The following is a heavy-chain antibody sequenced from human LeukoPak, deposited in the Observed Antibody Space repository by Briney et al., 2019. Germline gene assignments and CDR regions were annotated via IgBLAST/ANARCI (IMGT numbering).Heavy chain of an antibody. D-gene: IGHD1-26*01. CDR3: ARVGAQNHNFDY. CDR2: ISYDGSNK. V-gene: IGHV3-30-3*01. Sequence: GGSLRLSCAASGFTFSSYAMHWVRQAPGKGLEWVAVISYDGSNKYYADSVKGRFTISRDNSKNTLYLQMNSLRAEDTAVYYCARVGAQNHNFDYWGQGTLVTVSS. CDR1: GFTFSSYA. J-gene: IGHJ4*02.